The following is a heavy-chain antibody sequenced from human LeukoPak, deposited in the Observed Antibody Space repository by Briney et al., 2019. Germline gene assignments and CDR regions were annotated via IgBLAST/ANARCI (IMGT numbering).Heavy chain of an antibody. CDR3: ARGPYGDPTRVDY. J-gene: IGHJ4*02. CDR2: INPNGGST. D-gene: IGHD4-17*01. CDR1: GYTFTRYY. Sequence: ASVKVSCKASGYTFTRYYMHWVRQAPGQGLGWMGIINPNGGSTSNAQKFQGRVTMTTDTSTSTVYMELSSLRSEDTAVCYCARGPYGDPTRVDYWGQGTLVTVSS. V-gene: IGHV1-46*01.